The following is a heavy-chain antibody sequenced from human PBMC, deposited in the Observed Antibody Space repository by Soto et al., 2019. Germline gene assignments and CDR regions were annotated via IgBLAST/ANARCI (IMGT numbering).Heavy chain of an antibody. CDR3: AREDSYGWSGESWDV. J-gene: IGHJ6*02. CDR2: LDESGGT. D-gene: IGHD6-19*01. Sequence: QVQLQQWGAGLLKASETLSLTCAVVGDSLRGQSWNWIRQSPGKGLEWIGELDESGGTKYNPSLKSRAIISDDTSKNQFSLTLTSVTAADTAGYYCAREDSYGWSGESWDVWGQGTTVTVSS. V-gene: IGHV4-34*01. CDR1: GDSLRGQS.